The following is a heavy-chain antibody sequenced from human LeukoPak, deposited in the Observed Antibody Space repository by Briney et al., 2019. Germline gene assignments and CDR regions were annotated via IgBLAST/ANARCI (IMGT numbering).Heavy chain of an antibody. CDR2: ISYDGSNK. Sequence: GGSLRLSCAASGFTFSSYAMHWVRQAPGKGLEWVAVISYDGSNKYYADSVKGRFTISRDNSKNTLYLQMNSLRAEDTAVYYCAREEVRGAREYYCGMDVWGQGTTVTVSS. J-gene: IGHJ6*02. V-gene: IGHV3-30-3*01. D-gene: IGHD3-10*01. CDR3: AREEVRGAREYYCGMDV. CDR1: GFTFSSYA.